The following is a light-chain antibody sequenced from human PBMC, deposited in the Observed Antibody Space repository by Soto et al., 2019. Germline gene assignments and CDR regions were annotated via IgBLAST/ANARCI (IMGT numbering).Light chain of an antibody. CDR2: GAS. J-gene: IGKJ2*01. Sequence: EIVMTQSPATLSVSPGERANLSCRASQSVSSNLAWYQEKPGQAPRLLIYGASTRATGIPARFSGSGSGTEFTLTISSLQSEDFAVYYCQQYNNWPQTFGQGTNLEIK. CDR1: QSVSSN. V-gene: IGKV3-15*01. CDR3: QQYNNWPQT.